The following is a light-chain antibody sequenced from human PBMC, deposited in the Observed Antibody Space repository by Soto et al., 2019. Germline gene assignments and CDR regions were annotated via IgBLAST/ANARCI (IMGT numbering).Light chain of an antibody. CDR1: SSDVGGYNF. CDR2: EDI. CDR3: SSYAGSKNLV. Sequence: QSALTQPPSASGSPGQSVTISCTGTSSDVGGYNFVSWYQQHPGKAPKLMIYEDIKRPSGVPDRFSGSKSGNTASLTVSGLQPEDEADYYCSSYAGSKNLVFGGGTKVTVL. J-gene: IGLJ2*01. V-gene: IGLV2-8*01.